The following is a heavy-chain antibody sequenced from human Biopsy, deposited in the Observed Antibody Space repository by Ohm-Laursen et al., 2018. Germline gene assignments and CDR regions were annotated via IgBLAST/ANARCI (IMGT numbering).Heavy chain of an antibody. J-gene: IGHJ6*02. CDR3: ARELGNGMDV. CDR1: GGSFTGHY. V-gene: IGHV4-59*11. CDR2: ISHTGYT. Sequence: SETLSLTCPVSGGSFTGHYWTWIRQPPGKGLEWIGHISHTGYTSYKSSLKSRVTISLDTSRKHFSLRLTSLAAADTAVYYCARELGNGMDVWGQGTPVTVSS.